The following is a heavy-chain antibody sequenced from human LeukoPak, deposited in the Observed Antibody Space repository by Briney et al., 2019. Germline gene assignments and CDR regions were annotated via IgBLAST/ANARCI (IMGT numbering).Heavy chain of an antibody. CDR2: MSVSGGST. D-gene: IGHD2-2*01. CDR1: GFTFSSYA. J-gene: IGHJ6*02. V-gene: IGHV3-23*01. Sequence: GGSLRLSCAASGFTFSSYAMSWVRQAPGKGLEWVSSMSVSGGSTYYADSVKGRFTISRDNSKNTLDLQMNSLRAEDTAVYYCAKPYCSSTSCYGYYYGMDVWGQGTTVTVSS. CDR3: AKPYCSSTSCYGYYYGMDV.